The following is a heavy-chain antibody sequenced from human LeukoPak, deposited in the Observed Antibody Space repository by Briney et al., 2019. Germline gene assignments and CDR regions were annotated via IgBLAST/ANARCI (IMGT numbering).Heavy chain of an antibody. V-gene: IGHV1-8*01. Sequence: ASVKVSCKASGYTFTSYDINWVRQATGQGLEWMGWMNPNSGNTGYAQKFQGRVTITADKSTSTAYMELSSLRAEDTAVYYCAKDHGGSGWYLHWYFDLWGRGTLVTVSS. D-gene: IGHD6-19*01. CDR3: AKDHGGSGWYLHWYFDL. CDR1: GYTFTSYD. J-gene: IGHJ2*01. CDR2: MNPNSGNT.